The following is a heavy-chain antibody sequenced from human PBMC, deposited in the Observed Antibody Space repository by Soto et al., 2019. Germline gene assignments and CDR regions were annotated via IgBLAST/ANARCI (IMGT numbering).Heavy chain of an antibody. CDR2: ISGSSGGT. D-gene: IGHD6-13*01. J-gene: IGHJ5*02. CDR1: GFTFSSYA. V-gene: IGHV3-23*01. Sequence: PGGSLRLSCAASGFTFSSYAMNWVRQAPGKGLEWVSSISGSSGGTYYADSVKGRFTISRDNSMNTLYLQMNSLKAEDTAVYFCAKAYMAAVSANWLDPWGQGTLVTVSS. CDR3: AKAYMAAVSANWLDP.